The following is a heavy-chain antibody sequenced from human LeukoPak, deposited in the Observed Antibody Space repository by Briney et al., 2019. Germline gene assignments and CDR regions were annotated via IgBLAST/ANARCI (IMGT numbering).Heavy chain of an antibody. Sequence: PGGSLTLSCAASGFTFNKYGMSWAPQAPGKALEWVSGISGSGGNTYYADSVKGRFTISRDNSKKTLYLQMYSLRAEDTAIYYCAKDMRTLDYFDYWGQGTLVTVSS. CDR1: GFTFNKYG. CDR2: ISGSGGNT. V-gene: IGHV3-23*01. CDR3: AKDMRTLDYFDY. D-gene: IGHD1-1*01. J-gene: IGHJ4*02.